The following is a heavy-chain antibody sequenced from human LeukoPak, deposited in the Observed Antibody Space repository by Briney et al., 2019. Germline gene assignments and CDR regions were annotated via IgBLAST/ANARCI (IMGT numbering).Heavy chain of an antibody. CDR1: GFTFDDYA. V-gene: IGHV3-33*06. D-gene: IGHD3-22*01. Sequence: GGSLRLSCVASGFTFDDYAMHWVRQAPGKGLEWVAVIWYDGSNKYYADSVKGRFTISRDNSKNTLYLQMSSLRAEDTAVYYCAKDNYDSSGYLIGYWGQGTLVTVSS. CDR3: AKDNYDSSGYLIGY. J-gene: IGHJ4*02. CDR2: IWYDGSNK.